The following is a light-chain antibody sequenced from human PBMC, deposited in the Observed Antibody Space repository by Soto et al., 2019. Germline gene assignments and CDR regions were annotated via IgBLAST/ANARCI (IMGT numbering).Light chain of an antibody. Sequence: DIQMTQSPSSLSASVGDRVTITCRASQSIKNYLNWYQQKPGKAPNLLIYGASSLQSGVPSRFSGSGSGTDFTLTISNLQPEDLATYYCQQRYSSPLSFGGGTKVDIK. V-gene: IGKV1-39*01. CDR3: QQRYSSPLS. CDR1: QSIKNY. J-gene: IGKJ4*01. CDR2: GAS.